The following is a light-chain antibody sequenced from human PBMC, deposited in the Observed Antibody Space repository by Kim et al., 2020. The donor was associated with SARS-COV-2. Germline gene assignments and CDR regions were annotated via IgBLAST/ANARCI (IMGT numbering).Light chain of an antibody. CDR1: QSVSSY. CDR3: QQRSNWRT. CDR2: DAS. J-gene: IGKJ1*01. V-gene: IGKV3-11*01. Sequence: SWAPGRGATLSCRASQSVSSYLAWYQQKPGQAPRLLIYDASNRATGIPARFSGSGSGTDFTLTISSLEPEDFAVYYCQQRSNWRTFGQGTKVDIK.